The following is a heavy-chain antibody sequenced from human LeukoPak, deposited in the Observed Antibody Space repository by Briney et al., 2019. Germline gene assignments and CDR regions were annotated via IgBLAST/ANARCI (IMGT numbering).Heavy chain of an antibody. CDR1: GYHFSTNW. D-gene: IGHD4-23*01. CDR3: VRVRWTCALNYYYGMDV. V-gene: IGHV5-51*01. J-gene: IGHJ6*02. CDR2: IYPGDSDT. Sequence: GESLKISCKGSGYHFSTNWIGWVRQVPGKGLEWMGIIYPGDSDTRYSPSFQGQVTISADKSISTAYLQWSSLKASDTATYYCVRVRWTCALNYYYGMDVWGQGTTVTVSS.